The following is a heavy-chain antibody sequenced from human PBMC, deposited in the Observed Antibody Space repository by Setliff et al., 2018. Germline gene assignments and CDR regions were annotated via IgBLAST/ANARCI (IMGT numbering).Heavy chain of an antibody. V-gene: IGHV3-21*01. CDR2: ISSSSSYI. CDR1: GFTFSSYS. J-gene: IGHJ4*02. D-gene: IGHD1-26*01. CDR3: ARDGPGRGVDY. Sequence: GGSLRLSCAASGFTFSSYSMNWVRQAPGKGLEWVSSISSSSSYIYYADSVKGRFTISRDNAKNSLYLQMSSLRAEDTAVYYCARDGPGRGVDYWGQGTLVTVSS.